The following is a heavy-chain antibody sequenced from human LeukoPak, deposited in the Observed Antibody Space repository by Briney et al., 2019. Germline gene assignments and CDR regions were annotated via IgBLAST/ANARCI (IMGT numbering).Heavy chain of an antibody. Sequence: GASVKVSCKASGYTFTGYYMHWVRQAPGQGLEWMGWINPNSGGTNYAQKFQGWVTMTRDTSISTAYMELSRLRSDDTAVYYCAREGGFGGFQLTSFRYDYWGQGTLVSVSS. D-gene: IGHD3-10*01. J-gene: IGHJ4*02. CDR2: INPNSGGT. CDR1: GYTFTGYY. V-gene: IGHV1-2*04. CDR3: AREGGFGGFQLTSFRYDY.